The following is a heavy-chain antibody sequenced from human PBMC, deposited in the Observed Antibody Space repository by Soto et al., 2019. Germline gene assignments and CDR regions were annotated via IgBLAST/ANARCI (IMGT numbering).Heavy chain of an antibody. Sequence: GASVKVSCKVSGYTLTELSMHWVRQAPGKGLEWMGGFDPEDGETIYAQKFQGRVTMTEDTSTDAAYMELSSLRSEDTAVYYCGFWKGDSARGYYYYGMDVWGQGTTVTVSS. D-gene: IGHD3-3*01. CDR1: GYTLTELS. V-gene: IGHV1-24*01. CDR2: FDPEDGET. J-gene: IGHJ6*02. CDR3: GFWKGDSARGYYYYGMDV.